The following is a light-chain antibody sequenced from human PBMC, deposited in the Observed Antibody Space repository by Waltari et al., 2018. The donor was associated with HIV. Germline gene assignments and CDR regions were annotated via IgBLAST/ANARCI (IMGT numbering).Light chain of an antibody. V-gene: IGKV2-30*01. Sequence: VVVTQSPLSLPVSLGQTASISCNSSQSLIYSDGNPYLNWFHQRQCQSPRSLIYRVSNRDSVVPDRFSGSGSGTDFTLKIIRVEAEDVGVYYCMQETHWPITFGQGTRLEIK. J-gene: IGKJ5*01. CDR1: QSLIYSDGNPY. CDR3: MQETHWPIT. CDR2: RVS.